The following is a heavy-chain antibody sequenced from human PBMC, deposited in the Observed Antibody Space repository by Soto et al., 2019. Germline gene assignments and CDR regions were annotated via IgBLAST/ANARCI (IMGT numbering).Heavy chain of an antibody. V-gene: IGHV4-34*01. Sequence: SETLSLTCAVYGGSFSGYYWSWIRQPPGKGLEWIGEINHSGSTNYNPSLKSRVTISVDTSKNQFSLKLSSVTAADTAVYYCARGGIVVVVADPGWDYYYYYGMDVWGQGTTVTVSS. D-gene: IGHD2-15*01. CDR3: ARGGIVVVVADPGWDYYYYYGMDV. CDR2: INHSGST. J-gene: IGHJ6*02. CDR1: GGSFSGYY.